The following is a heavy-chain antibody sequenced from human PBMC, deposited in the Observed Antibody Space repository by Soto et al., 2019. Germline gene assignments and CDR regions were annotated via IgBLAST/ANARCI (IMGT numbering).Heavy chain of an antibody. Sequence: EVQLEESGGDLVQPGVSLRLSCAASGFTLSAYWMTWVRQAPGKGLEWVANINRDGSKKFYLDSVRGRFTISRDNVGNSLYLQMDSVRADDTALYYCARDVSPGSSSLYLDAFDIWGQGTMVTVSS. CDR3: ARDVSPGSSSLYLDAFDI. D-gene: IGHD6-13*01. V-gene: IGHV3-7*05. J-gene: IGHJ3*02. CDR1: GFTLSAYW. CDR2: INRDGSKK.